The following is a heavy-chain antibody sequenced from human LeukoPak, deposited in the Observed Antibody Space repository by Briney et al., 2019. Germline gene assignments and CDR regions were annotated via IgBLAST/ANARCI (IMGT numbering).Heavy chain of an antibody. D-gene: IGHD5-24*01. CDR2: VYHSGSA. V-gene: IGHV4-38-2*01. CDR3: AVGLHSGQFAFDI. Sequence: SETLSLTCAVSGYSISRGSYWGWIRQPPGKGLEWIGSVYHSGSAYYNPSLKSRVTISVDTSKNQFSLKLTSVAAADTAVYYCAVGLHSGQFAFDIWGQGTMVTVSS. J-gene: IGHJ3*02. CDR1: GYSISRGSY.